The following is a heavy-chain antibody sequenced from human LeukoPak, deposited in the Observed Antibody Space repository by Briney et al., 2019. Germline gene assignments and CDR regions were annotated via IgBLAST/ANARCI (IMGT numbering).Heavy chain of an antibody. J-gene: IGHJ4*02. V-gene: IGHV3-30-3*02. CDR1: GFTFSSYA. Sequence: GRSLRLSCAASGFTFSSYAMHWVRQAPGKGLEWVAVISYDGSNKYYADSVKGRFAISRDNSKNTLYLQMSSLRAEDTAVYYCVKKSRLERQYNYFDYWGQGTLVTVSS. CDR2: ISYDGSNK. D-gene: IGHD1-1*01. CDR3: VKKSRLERQYNYFDY.